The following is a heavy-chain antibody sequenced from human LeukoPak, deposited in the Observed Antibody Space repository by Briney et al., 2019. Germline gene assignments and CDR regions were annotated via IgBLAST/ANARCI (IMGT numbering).Heavy chain of an antibody. CDR2: IYPGDSDT. Sequence: PGESLKISCRGSGYSFTNFWIGWVRQMPGKGLEWMGIIYPGDSDTRYSPSFQGQVTISAAKSINTAYLQWSSLKASDTAIYYCARRPRRDWFFDLWGRGTLVTVSS. CDR3: ARRPRRDWFFDL. J-gene: IGHJ2*01. CDR1: GYSFTNFW. V-gene: IGHV5-51*01.